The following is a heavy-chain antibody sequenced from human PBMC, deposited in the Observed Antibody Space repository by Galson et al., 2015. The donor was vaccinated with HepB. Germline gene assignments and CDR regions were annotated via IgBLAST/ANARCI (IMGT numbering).Heavy chain of an antibody. CDR3: ASGLHLTGDGDAFDI. D-gene: IGHD3-9*01. CDR2: INPNSGGT. V-gene: IGHV1-2*06. CDR1: GYTFTGYY. Sequence: SVKVSCKASGYTFTGYYMHWVRQAPGQGLEWMGRINPNSGGTNYAQKFQGRVTMTRDTSISTAYMELSRLRSDDTAVYYCASGLHLTGDGDAFDIWGQGTMVTVSS. J-gene: IGHJ3*02.